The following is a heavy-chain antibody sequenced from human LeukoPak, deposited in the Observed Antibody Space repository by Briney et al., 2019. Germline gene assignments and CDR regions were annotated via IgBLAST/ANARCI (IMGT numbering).Heavy chain of an antibody. J-gene: IGHJ6*03. V-gene: IGHV4-34*01. CDR3: ARELGGDYFRSYYMDV. CDR1: GGSLRGYY. Sequence: SETLSLTCAVYGGSLRGYYWSWIRQFPGKDLEWIGEINHNGGTNYNPSLKSRVTISGDTSKNQFSLKLTSVTAADTAVYYCARELGGDYFRSYYMDVWGKGTTVTVSS. CDR2: INHNGGT. D-gene: IGHD4-17*01.